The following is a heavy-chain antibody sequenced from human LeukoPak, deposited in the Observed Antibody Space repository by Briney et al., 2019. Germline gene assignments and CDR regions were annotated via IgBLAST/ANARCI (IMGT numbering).Heavy chain of an antibody. CDR3: ARSRLDIVVVVAATPLFDY. V-gene: IGHV4-34*01. J-gene: IGHJ4*02. D-gene: IGHD2-15*01. Sequence: SETLSLTCAVYGGSFSGYYWSWISQPPGKGLEWIGEIHHSGSTNYNPSLKSRVTISVDTSKNQFSLKLSSVTAADTAVYYCARSRLDIVVVVAATPLFDYWGQGTLVTVSS. CDR1: GGSFSGYY. CDR2: IHHSGST.